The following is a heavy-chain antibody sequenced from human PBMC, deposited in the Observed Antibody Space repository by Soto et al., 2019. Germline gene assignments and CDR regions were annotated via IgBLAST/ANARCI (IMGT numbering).Heavy chain of an antibody. V-gene: IGHV3-7*01. CDR1: GFTFSSYW. CDR3: ARDGYRSTYFYVPGY. CDR2: INQDGSEK. J-gene: IGHJ4*02. D-gene: IGHD6-13*01. Sequence: EVQLVESGGGLVQPGGSLRLSCAVSGFTFSSYWMSWVRQAPGKGLEWVANINQDGSEKKYVDSVKGRFIISRDNPKNSLYLQMNSLRAEDTAVYYCARDGYRSTYFYVPGYWGQGTVLTVSS.